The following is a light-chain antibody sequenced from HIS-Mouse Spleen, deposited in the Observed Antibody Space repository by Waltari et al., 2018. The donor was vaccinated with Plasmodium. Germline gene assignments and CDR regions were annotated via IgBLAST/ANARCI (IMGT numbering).Light chain of an antibody. CDR1: PSVLYSSNTKNY. CDR3: QQYYSTPWT. V-gene: IGKV4-1*01. J-gene: IGKJ1*01. CDR2: WAS. Sequence: DIVMTQSPASLAVSLGERATINCQSSPSVLYSSNTKNYLAWYQQKPGQPPKLLIYWASTRESGVPDRFSGSGSGTDFTLTISSLQAEDVAVYYCQQYYSTPWTFGQGTKVEIK.